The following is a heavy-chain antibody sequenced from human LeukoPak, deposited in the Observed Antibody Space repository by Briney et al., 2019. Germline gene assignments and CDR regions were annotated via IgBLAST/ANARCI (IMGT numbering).Heavy chain of an antibody. Sequence: KPGGSLRLSCAASEFTFSSYRMNWDRRTPGKGLEWVSSISSSSSYIYYADSVKGRFTISRDNAKNSLYLQMNGLRAEDTAVYYCARDGYGDYGLDYWGQGILVTVSS. CDR2: ISSSSSYI. CDR1: EFTFSSYR. CDR3: ARDGYGDYGLDY. D-gene: IGHD4-17*01. J-gene: IGHJ4*02. V-gene: IGHV3-21*01.